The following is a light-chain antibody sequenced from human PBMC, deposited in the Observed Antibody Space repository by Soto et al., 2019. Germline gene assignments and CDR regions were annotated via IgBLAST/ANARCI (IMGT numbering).Light chain of an antibody. CDR2: GAS. V-gene: IGKV3-20*01. Sequence: IVLTQSPGTLSLSPGERATLSCRASHSVSSSYLAWYQQKPDQAPRLLIYGASSRATGIPDRFSGSGSGTDFTLTISRLEPEDFAVYYCQQFDTSPPSTFGQGTRLEIK. J-gene: IGKJ5*01. CDR3: QQFDTSPPST. CDR1: HSVSSSY.